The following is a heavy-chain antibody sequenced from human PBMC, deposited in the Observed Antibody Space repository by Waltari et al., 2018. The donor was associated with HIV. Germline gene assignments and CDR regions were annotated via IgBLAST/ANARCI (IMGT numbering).Heavy chain of an antibody. J-gene: IGHJ6*02. CDR3: ARRFTWNKSYYYYGLAV. CDR2: FIPIFGTP. V-gene: IGHV1-69*01. D-gene: IGHD3-10*01. CDR1: GGIFSSNG. Sequence: QVQLVQSGAELKKPGSSVKVSCRASGGIFSSNGITWVRQAPGQGLEWMGGFIPIFGTPNYAQEFQGRVTITADESTGTAYMELRSIRAEDTAVYYCARRFTWNKSYYYYGLAVWGQGTTVTVSS.